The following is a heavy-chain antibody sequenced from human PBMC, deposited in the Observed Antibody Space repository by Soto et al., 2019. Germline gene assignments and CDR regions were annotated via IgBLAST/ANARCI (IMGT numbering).Heavy chain of an antibody. Sequence: PGGSLRLSCAASGFTFSNAWINWVRQAPGKGLEWVGRIKSKTDGGTTDYAEPVKGRFAISRDDSNNMVYLQMNSLKIEDTAVYYCTTDSYSTIILVRFDYCGHATLVTVSS. CDR3: TTDSYSTIILVRFDY. CDR1: GFTFSNAW. J-gene: IGHJ4*01. D-gene: IGHD3-22*01. V-gene: IGHV3-15*07. CDR2: IKSKTDGGTT.